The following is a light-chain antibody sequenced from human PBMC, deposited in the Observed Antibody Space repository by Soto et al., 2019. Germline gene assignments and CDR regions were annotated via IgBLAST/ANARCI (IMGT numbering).Light chain of an antibody. CDR1: SSYVGGYNY. Sequence: QSALIQPASVSGSPGQSITISCTGTSSYVGGYNYVSWYQQHPGKAPKFMIYDVSNRPSGVSNRLSGSKSGNTASLTISGLQAEDEADYYCSSYTSSSTLVVGTGTKVTVL. J-gene: IGLJ1*01. V-gene: IGLV2-14*01. CDR2: DVS. CDR3: SSYTSSSTLV.